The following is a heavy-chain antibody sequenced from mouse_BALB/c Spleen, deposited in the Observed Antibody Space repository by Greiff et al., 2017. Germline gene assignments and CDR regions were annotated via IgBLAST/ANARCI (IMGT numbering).Heavy chain of an antibody. CDR3: ARVLDY. Sequence: QVQLQQSGAELARPGASVKLSCKASGYTFTSYWMQWVKQRPGQGLEWIGAIYPGDGDTRYTQKFKGKATLTADKSSSTAYMQLSSLASEDSAVYYCARVLDYWGQGTSVTVSS. CDR1: GYTFTSYW. V-gene: IGHV1-87*01. J-gene: IGHJ4*01. CDR2: IYPGDGDT.